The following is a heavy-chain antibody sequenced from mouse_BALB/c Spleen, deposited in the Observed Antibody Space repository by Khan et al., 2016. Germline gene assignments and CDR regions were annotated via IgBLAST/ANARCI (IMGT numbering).Heavy chain of an antibody. V-gene: IGHV4-1*02. Sequence: EVKLLESGGGLVQPGGSLKLSCAASGFEFSRYWMSWVRQAPGKGLEWIGEINTDSSTINYTPSLKDKFIISRDNAKNTLNLQMSKVRCEDKALTYCACTFWYFDVWGAGTTVTVSS. J-gene: IGHJ1*01. CDR1: GFEFSRYW. CDR3: ACTFWYFDV. CDR2: INTDSSTI.